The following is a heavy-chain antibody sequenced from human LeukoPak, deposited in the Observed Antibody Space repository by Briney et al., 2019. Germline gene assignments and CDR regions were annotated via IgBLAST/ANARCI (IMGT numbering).Heavy chain of an antibody. J-gene: IGHJ6*03. CDR1: GYTFTGYY. Sequence: ASVKVSCKASGYTFTGYYMHWVRQAPGQGLEWMGWINPNSGGTNYAQKFQGRVTMTRDTSISTAYMELSRLRSDNTAVYYCARNPLTGSNYYYYYMDVWGKGTTVTVSS. D-gene: IGHD1-20*01. V-gene: IGHV1-2*02. CDR3: ARNPLTGSNYYYYYMDV. CDR2: INPNSGGT.